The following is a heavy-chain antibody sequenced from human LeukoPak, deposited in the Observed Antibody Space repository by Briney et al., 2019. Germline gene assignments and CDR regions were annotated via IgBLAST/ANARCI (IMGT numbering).Heavy chain of an antibody. CDR2: INPSGGST. CDR3: ASLGGYKSGYAGDWDY. Sequence: ASVKVSCKASGGTFSSYAISWVRQAPGQGLEWMGIINPSGGSTSYAQKFQGRVTMTRDTSTSTVYMELSSLRSEDTAVYYCASLGGYKSGYAGDWDYWGQGTLVTVSS. J-gene: IGHJ4*02. CDR1: GGTFSSYA. D-gene: IGHD5-12*01. V-gene: IGHV1-46*01.